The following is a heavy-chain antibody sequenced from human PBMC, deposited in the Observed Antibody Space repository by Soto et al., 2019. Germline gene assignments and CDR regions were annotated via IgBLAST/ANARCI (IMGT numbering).Heavy chain of an antibody. CDR1: GGTFSSYA. V-gene: IGHV1-69*12. J-gene: IGHJ4*02. CDR3: ARDRGAAAGIFGDY. Sequence: QVQLVQSGAEVKKPGSSVKVSCKASGGTFSSYAISWVRQAPGQGLEWMGGIIPIFGTANYAQKFQGRVTXXAXEXXSTAYMELSSLRSEDTAVYYCARDRGAAAGIFGDYWGQGTLVTVSS. D-gene: IGHD6-13*01. CDR2: IIPIFGTA.